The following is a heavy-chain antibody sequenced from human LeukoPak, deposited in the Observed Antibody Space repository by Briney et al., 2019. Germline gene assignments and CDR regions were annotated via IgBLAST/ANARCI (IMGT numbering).Heavy chain of an antibody. Sequence: GGSLRLSCAASGFTFSYYGLHWVRQGPGKGLEWVAVISYDGSNKYYADSVKGRFTISRDNSKNTLYLQMNSLRAEDTAVYYCAKQCGGSDWFDAFDIWGQGTMVTVSS. CDR1: GFTFSYYG. D-gene: IGHD6-19*01. CDR2: ISYDGSNK. J-gene: IGHJ3*02. V-gene: IGHV3-30*18. CDR3: AKQCGGSDWFDAFDI.